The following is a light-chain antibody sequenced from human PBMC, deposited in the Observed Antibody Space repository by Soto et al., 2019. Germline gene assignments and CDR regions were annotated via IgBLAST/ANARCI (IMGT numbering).Light chain of an antibody. Sequence: EIVLTQSPGTLSLSPGERVTLSCRTSQSVSSSYLAWHQQKPGQAPRLLIYGASSRATGIPDRFSGSGSGTDFTLTISRLEPEDFAVYYCQQYGRSWWTFGQGTKVEIK. CDR2: GAS. CDR1: QSVSSSY. J-gene: IGKJ1*01. CDR3: QQYGRSWWT. V-gene: IGKV3-20*01.